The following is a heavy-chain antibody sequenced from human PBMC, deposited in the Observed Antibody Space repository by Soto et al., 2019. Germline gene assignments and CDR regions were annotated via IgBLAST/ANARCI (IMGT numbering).Heavy chain of an antibody. J-gene: IGHJ4*02. D-gene: IGHD1-26*01. CDR3: ASDRELLDPFDY. Sequence: QVQLVQSGAEVKKPGASVKVSCKASGYTFTSYYMHWVRQAPGQGLEWMGIINPSGGSTSYAQKFQGGVNMTRDTSTSTVYMELSSLRSEDTAVYYCASDRELLDPFDYWGQGTLVTVSS. CDR2: INPSGGST. V-gene: IGHV1-46*01. CDR1: GYTFTSYY.